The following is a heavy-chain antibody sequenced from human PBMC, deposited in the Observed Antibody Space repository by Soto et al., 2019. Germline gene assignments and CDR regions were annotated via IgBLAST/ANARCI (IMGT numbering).Heavy chain of an antibody. J-gene: IGHJ4*02. Sequence: GESLKISCKGSGYSFTSYWISWVRQMPGKGLDWMGRIDPSDSNTQYSPSFQGHVTISADKSISTAYLQWSSLKASDTAMYYCARRASGTYYKTFDYWGQGILVTVSS. D-gene: IGHD3-10*01. CDR3: ARRASGTYYKTFDY. V-gene: IGHV5-10-1*01. CDR1: GYSFTSYW. CDR2: IDPSDSNT.